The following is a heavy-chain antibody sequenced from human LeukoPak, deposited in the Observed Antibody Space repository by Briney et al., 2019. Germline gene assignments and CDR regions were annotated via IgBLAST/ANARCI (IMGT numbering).Heavy chain of an antibody. D-gene: IGHD1-7*01. CDR3: AQTPGTGTTYNWFDP. CDR1: GFTFSSYS. J-gene: IGHJ5*02. V-gene: IGHV3-21*01. Sequence: GGSLRLSCAASGFTFSSYSMNWVRQAPGKGLEWVSSISSSSSYIYYADSVKGRFTISRDNAKNSLYLQMNSLRAGDTAVYYCAQTPGTGTTYNWFDPWGQGTLVTVSS. CDR2: ISSSSSYI.